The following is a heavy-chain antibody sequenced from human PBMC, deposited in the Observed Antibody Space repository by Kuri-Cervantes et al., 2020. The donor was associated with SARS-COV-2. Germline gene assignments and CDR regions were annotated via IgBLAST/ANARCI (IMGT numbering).Heavy chain of an antibody. D-gene: IGHD3-10*01. CDR2: VYPGDSDT. V-gene: IGHV5-51*01. Sequence: GGSLRLSCKGSGYSFTSYWIGWVRQMPGKGLEWMGIVYPGDSDTRYSPSFQGQVTISPDKSISTAYLQWSSLKASDTAMYYCARLLTWFGELSGWFDPWGQGTLVTVSS. CDR1: GYSFTSYW. CDR3: ARLLTWFGELSGWFDP. J-gene: IGHJ5*02.